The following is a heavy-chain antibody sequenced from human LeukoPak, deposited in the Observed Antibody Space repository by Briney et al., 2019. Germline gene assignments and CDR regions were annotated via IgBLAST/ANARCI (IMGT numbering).Heavy chain of an antibody. D-gene: IGHD4-17*01. V-gene: IGHV4-59*01. CDR2: IYYSGST. J-gene: IGHJ4*02. CDR1: GGSISSYY. Sequence: SETLSLTCTVSGGSISSYYWSWIREPPGKGLEWIGYIYYSGSTNYNPSLKSRVTISVDTSKNQFSLKLSSVTAAETAVYYCATSMTTVTQGKYYFDYWGQGTLVSVSS. CDR3: ATSMTTVTQGKYYFDY.